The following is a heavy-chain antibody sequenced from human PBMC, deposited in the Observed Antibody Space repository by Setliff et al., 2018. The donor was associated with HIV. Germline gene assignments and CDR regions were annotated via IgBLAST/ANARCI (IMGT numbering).Heavy chain of an antibody. D-gene: IGHD6-19*01. Sequence: GASVKVSCKASGYTFTTFGISWVRQAPGQGLEWMGWISAYNGHTNYAQKFQGRVTMTTDTSTSTAYMELRGLRSDDTAVYYCARLGSGWSDSYYYAMDVWGQGTTVTVSS. J-gene: IGHJ6*02. CDR2: ISAYNGHT. CDR1: GYTFTTFG. CDR3: ARLGSGWSDSYYYAMDV. V-gene: IGHV1-18*01.